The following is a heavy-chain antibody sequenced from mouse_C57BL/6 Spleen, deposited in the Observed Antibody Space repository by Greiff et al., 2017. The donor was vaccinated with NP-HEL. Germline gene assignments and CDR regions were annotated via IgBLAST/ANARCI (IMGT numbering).Heavy chain of an antibody. CDR2: IYPGDGDT. V-gene: IGHV1-80*01. Sequence: VQLQQSGAELVKPGASVKISCKASGYAFSSYWMNWVKQRPGKGLEWIGQIYPGDGDTNYNGKFKGKATLTADKSSSTAYMQLSSLTSEDSAVYFCARGERPSSGYVYYWGQGTTLTVSS. CDR3: ARGERPSSGYVYY. D-gene: IGHD3-2*02. J-gene: IGHJ2*01. CDR1: GYAFSSYW.